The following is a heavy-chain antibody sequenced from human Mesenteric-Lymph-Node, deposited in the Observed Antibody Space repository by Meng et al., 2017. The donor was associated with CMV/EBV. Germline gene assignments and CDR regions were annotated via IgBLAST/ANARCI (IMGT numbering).Heavy chain of an antibody. CDR2: IIPILGIA. J-gene: IGHJ4*02. V-gene: IGHV1-69*04. CDR1: GGTFSSYA. Sequence: GGTFSSYAISWVRQAPGQGLEWMGRIIPILGIANYAQKFQGRVTITADKSTSTAYMELRSLRSEDTAVFYCARDDSSGWFPTHFFDFWGQGTLVTVSS. D-gene: IGHD6-19*01. CDR3: ARDDSSGWFPTHFFDF.